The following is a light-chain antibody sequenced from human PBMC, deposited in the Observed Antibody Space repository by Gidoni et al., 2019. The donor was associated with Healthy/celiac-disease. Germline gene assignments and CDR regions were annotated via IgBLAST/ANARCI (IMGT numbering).Light chain of an antibody. Sequence: QSALTQPASASGSPGQPITISCTGTSSDVGGYNYVSWYQQHPGKAPKLMIYEVSNRPSGVSNRFSGSKSGNTASLTISGLQAEDEADYYCSSYTSSSILVVFGGGTKLTVL. CDR1: SSDVGGYNY. CDR3: SSYTSSSILVV. J-gene: IGLJ2*01. V-gene: IGLV2-14*01. CDR2: EVS.